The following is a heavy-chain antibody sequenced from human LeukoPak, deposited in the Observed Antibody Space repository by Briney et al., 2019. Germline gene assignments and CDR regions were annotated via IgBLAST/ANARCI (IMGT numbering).Heavy chain of an antibody. CDR1: GFTVSSNY. V-gene: IGHV3-53*05. D-gene: IGHD1-14*01. J-gene: IGHJ4*02. CDR3: AREENPASLPLDY. CDR2: IYSGGST. Sequence: PGGSLRLSCAASGFTVSSNYMSWVRQAPGKGLEWVSVIYSGGSTYYADSVKGRFTISRDNSKNTLYLQMNSLRAEDTAVYYCAREENPASLPLDYWGQGTLVTVSS.